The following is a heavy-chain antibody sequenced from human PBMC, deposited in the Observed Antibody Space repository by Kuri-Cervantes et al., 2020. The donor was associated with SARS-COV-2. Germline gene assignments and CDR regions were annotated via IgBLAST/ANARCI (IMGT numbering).Heavy chain of an antibody. J-gene: IGHJ6*02. Sequence: GGSLRLSCAASGFTFSSYSMNWGRQAPGKGLEWVSYISSNSSTIYYADSVKGRFTISRDNAKNSLYLQMNSLRDEDTAVYYCASWRNFDYGDYANYYYYGMDVCGQGTTVTVSS. CDR3: ASWRNFDYGDYANYYYYGMDV. CDR1: GFTFSSYS. CDR2: ISSNSSTI. D-gene: IGHD4-17*01. V-gene: IGHV3-48*02.